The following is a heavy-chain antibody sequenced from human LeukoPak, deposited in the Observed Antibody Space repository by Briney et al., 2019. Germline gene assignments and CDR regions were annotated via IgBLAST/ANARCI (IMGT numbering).Heavy chain of an antibody. Sequence: PGGSLRLPCAASGFTFSGYNMNWVRQAPGKGLEWVSYISSSSNTIYYADSVKGRFTISRDNAKNSLYLRMNSLRDEDTAVYYCARRGDYFDYWGQGTLVTVSS. CDR1: GFTFSGYN. CDR3: ARRGDYFDY. CDR2: ISSSSNTI. J-gene: IGHJ4*02. V-gene: IGHV3-48*02.